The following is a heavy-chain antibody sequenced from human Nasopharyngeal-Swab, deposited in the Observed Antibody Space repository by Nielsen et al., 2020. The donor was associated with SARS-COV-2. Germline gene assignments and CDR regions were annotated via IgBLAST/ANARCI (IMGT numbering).Heavy chain of an antibody. Sequence: GGSLRLSCAASGFTFDDYAMHWVRQAPGKGLEWVSGINWNSGSIGYADSVKGRFTISRDNAKNSLYLQMNSLRPEDTALYYCAKDPARIVGAPTAAFDFWGQGTLVTVSS. CDR2: INWNSGSI. CDR3: AKDPARIVGAPTAAFDF. CDR1: GFTFDDYA. V-gene: IGHV3-9*01. D-gene: IGHD1-26*01. J-gene: IGHJ4*02.